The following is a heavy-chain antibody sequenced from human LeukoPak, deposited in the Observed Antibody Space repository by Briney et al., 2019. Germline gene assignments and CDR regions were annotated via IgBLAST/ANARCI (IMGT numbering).Heavy chain of an antibody. J-gene: IGHJ5*01. V-gene: IGHV1-2*02. Sequence: GASVKVSCKASGYTFTGYYMHWVRQAPGQGLEWMGWINPNSGGTNYAQKFQGRVTMTRDTSISTAYMELSRLRSDDTAVYYCAKRQRVGATRWFDSWGQGTLVTVSS. D-gene: IGHD1-26*01. CDR1: GYTFTGYY. CDR2: INPNSGGT. CDR3: AKRQRVGATRWFDS.